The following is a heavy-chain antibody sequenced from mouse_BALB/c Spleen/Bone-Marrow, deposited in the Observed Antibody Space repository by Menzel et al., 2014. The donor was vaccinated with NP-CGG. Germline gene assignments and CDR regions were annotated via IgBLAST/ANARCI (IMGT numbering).Heavy chain of an antibody. J-gene: IGHJ2*01. V-gene: IGHV1-80*01. CDR3: ARGGISVDY. CDR2: IYPGDGDT. D-gene: IGHD1-1*01. CDR1: GYEFSTYW. Sequence: QVQLKQSGAELVRPGSSVKISCESYGYEFSTYWINWVKQRPGQGLEWIGQIYPGDGDTNYNGKFKDKAALTADKSSNTAYMQLSSLTSEDSAVYFCARGGISVDYWGQGTTLTVSS.